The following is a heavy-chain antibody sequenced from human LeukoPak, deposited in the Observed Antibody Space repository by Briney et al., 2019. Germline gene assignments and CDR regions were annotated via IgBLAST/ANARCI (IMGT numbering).Heavy chain of an antibody. CDR3: ASSGPRLDYYYMDV. D-gene: IGHD1-26*01. J-gene: IGHJ6*03. CDR2: IKQDGSEK. Sequence: GGSLRLSCAASGFTVSSYWMSWVRQAPGKGLEWVANIKQDGSEKYYVDSVKGRFTISRDNAKNSLYLQMNSLRAEDTAVYYCASSGPRLDYYYMDVWGKGTTVTVSS. CDR1: GFTVSSYW. V-gene: IGHV3-7*01.